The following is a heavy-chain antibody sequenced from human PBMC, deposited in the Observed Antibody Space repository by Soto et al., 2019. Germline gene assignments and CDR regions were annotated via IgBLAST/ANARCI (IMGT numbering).Heavy chain of an antibody. CDR1: GGCITGYF. V-gene: IGHV4-59*01. CDR2: XXYXXNX. D-gene: IGHD1-1*01. J-gene: IGHJ6*02. CDR3: ARHDAVPKLQNGMGV. Sequence: SETLSLTCSVCGGCITGYFWSWIRQPPGRGLEWXGDXXYXXNXXXXXSXXXRLTISVDTSKNRFALELSSLAAADTAVYYCARHDAVPKLQNGMGVWAQGTTVTVSS.